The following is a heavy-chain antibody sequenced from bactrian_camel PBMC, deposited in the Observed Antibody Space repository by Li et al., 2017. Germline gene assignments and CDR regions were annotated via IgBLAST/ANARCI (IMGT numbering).Heavy chain of an antibody. J-gene: IGHJ6*01. CDR2: IDDDGST. D-gene: IGHD2*01. CDR1: GYTYNRFS. V-gene: IGHV3S1*01. Sequence: HVQLVESGGGSVQAGGSLRLSCAASGYTYNRFSGAWFRQAPGKRREGLATIDDDGSTVYVDFVKGRFTISQDQAKNTLYLQMDNLKFEDTAMYYCAVDRCGGTLSLTELMPLAPQRYFSWGRGTQVTVS. CDR3: AVDRCGGTLSLTELMPLAPQRYFS.